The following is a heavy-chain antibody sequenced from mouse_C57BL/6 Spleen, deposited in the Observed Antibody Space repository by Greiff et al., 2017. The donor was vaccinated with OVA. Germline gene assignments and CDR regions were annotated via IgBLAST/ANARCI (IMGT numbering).Heavy chain of an antibody. V-gene: IGHV1-69*01. Sequence: QVQLQQPGAELVMPGASVKLSCKASGYTFTSYWMHWVKQRPGQGLEWIGEIDPSDSYTNYNQKFKGKSTLTVDKSSSTAYMQLSSLTSEDSAVDYCARGIWAYWYFDVWGTGTTVTVSS. D-gene: IGHD1-1*02. CDR3: ARGIWAYWYFDV. CDR2: IDPSDSYT. CDR1: GYTFTSYW. J-gene: IGHJ1*03.